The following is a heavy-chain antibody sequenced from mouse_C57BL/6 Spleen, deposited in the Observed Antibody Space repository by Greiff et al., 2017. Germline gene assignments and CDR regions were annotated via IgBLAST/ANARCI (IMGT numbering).Heavy chain of an antibody. CDR2: ISDGGSYT. D-gene: IGHD2-4*01. V-gene: IGHV5-4*01. J-gene: IGHJ4*01. Sequence: EVKLVESGGGLVKPGGSLKLSCAASGFTFSSYAMSWVRQTPEKRLEWVATISDGGSYTYYPDNVKGRFTISRDNAKNNLYLQMSHLKSEDTAMYYGARERSYYDYDGYYAMDYWGQGTSVTVSS. CDR1: GFTFSSYA. CDR3: ARERSYYDYDGYYAMDY.